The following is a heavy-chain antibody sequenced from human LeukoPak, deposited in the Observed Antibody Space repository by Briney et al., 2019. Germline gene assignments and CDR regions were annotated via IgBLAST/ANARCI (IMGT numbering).Heavy chain of an antibody. J-gene: IGHJ6*03. Sequence: VASVKVSCKASGYTFTSYDINWVRQATGQGLEWMGWMNPNNGNKAYAQKFQGRVTITRNTSISTAYMELSSLRSEDTALYYCVRVGHYYGSGSSYTYYYYYMDVWGKGTAVTVSS. CDR1: GYTFTSYD. V-gene: IGHV1-8*03. CDR2: MNPNNGNK. D-gene: IGHD3-10*01. CDR3: VRVGHYYGSGSSYTYYYYYMDV.